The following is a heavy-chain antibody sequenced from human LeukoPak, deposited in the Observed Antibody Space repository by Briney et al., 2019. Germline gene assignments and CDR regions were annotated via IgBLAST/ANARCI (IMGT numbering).Heavy chain of an antibody. D-gene: IGHD3-22*01. CDR2: IKQDETEK. CDR1: GFTFSNFW. V-gene: IGHV3-7*03. Sequence: GGSLRLSCTASGFTFSNFWMGWVRQAPGKGLEWVANIKQDETEKFYLGSVKGRFTISRDNAKNSLYLQMNSLRVEDTALYYCAREVSEGFDFWGQGTLVTVSS. CDR3: AREVSEGFDF. J-gene: IGHJ4*02.